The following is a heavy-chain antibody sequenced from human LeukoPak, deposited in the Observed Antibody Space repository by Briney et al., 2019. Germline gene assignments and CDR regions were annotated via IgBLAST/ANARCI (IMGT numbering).Heavy chain of an antibody. D-gene: IGHD2-21*01. CDR1: GFFFTDYA. J-gene: IGHJ4*02. Sequence: GGSLRLSCAASGFFFTDYAMSWVRQAPGKGLEWVSAISGSGGSTYYADSVKGRFTISRDNSKNTVYLQMSSLRAEDTAVYFCAKNSRTSYFDYWGQGTLVTVSS. CDR2: ISGSGGST. V-gene: IGHV3-23*01. CDR3: AKNSRTSYFDY.